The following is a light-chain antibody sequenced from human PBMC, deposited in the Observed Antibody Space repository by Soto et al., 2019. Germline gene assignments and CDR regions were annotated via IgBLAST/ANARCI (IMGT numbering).Light chain of an antibody. CDR3: ATWDVSLRAAV. Sequence: QSVLTQPPSVSAAPGQKVTISCSGSSSNIGKSHVSWYQHLPGTAPKLLIYDNHKRPSGIPDLLYGSKSGTAATLDITGLQTGDEADYYCATWDVSLRAAVFGPGTKLTVL. CDR2: DNH. J-gene: IGLJ1*01. CDR1: SSNIGKSH. V-gene: IGLV1-51*01.